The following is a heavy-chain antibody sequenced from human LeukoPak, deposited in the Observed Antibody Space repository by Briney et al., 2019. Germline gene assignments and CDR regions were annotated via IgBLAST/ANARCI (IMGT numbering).Heavy chain of an antibody. V-gene: IGHV3-30*18. CDR2: ISYDGSNK. D-gene: IGHD4-17*01. CDR3: ANLATVTTRGVFDI. Sequence: GGSLRLSCAASGFTFSSYGMHWVRQAPGKGLEWVALISYDGSNKYYADSVKGRFTISRDNSKNTLYLQMNSLRAEDTAVYYCANLATVTTRGVFDIWGQGTMVTVSS. J-gene: IGHJ3*02. CDR1: GFTFSSYG.